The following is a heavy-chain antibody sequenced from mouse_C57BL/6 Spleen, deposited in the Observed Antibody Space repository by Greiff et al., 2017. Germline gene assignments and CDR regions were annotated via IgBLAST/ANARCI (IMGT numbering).Heavy chain of an antibody. CDR2: IYPSDSET. J-gene: IGHJ4*01. D-gene: IGHD2-1*01. CDR1: GYTFTSYW. Sequence: VQLQQPGAELVRPGSSVKLSCKASGYTFTSYWMDWVKQRPGQGLEWIGNIYPSDSETHYNQKFKDKATLTVDKSSSTAYMQLSSLTSEDSAVYYCARGNYRAMDYWGQGTSVTVSS. CDR3: ARGNYRAMDY. V-gene: IGHV1-61*01.